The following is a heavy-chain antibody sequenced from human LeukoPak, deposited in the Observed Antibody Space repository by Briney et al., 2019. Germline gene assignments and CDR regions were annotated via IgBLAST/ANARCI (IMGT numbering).Heavy chain of an antibody. Sequence: SQTLSLTCAVSGGSISSGGDSWSWIRQPPGKGLEWIGEINHSGSTNYNPSLKSRVTISVDTSKNQFSLKLSSVTAADTAVYYCARRDILTGYIPRWGQGILVTVSS. J-gene: IGHJ4*02. D-gene: IGHD3-9*01. CDR2: INHSGST. CDR1: GGSISSGGDS. V-gene: IGHV4-30-2*01. CDR3: ARRDILTGYIPR.